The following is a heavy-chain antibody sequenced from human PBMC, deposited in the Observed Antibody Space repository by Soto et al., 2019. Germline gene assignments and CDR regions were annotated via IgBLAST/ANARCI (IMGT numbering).Heavy chain of an antibody. CDR1: GFTFTRYS. Sequence: GGSLRLSCAASGFTFTRYSMNWVRQAPGKGLEWVSSISSTTNYIYYADSMKGRFTVSRDNAKNSVYLDMNSLSAEDTAVYYCARESEDLTSNFGYRGQVTLVTVSS. CDR3: ARESEDLTSNFGY. V-gene: IGHV3-21*01. CDR2: ISSTTNYI. J-gene: IGHJ4*02.